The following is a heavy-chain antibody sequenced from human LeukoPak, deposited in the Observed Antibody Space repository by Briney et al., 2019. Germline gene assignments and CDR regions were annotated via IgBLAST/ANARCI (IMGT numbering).Heavy chain of an antibody. D-gene: IGHD2-15*01. CDR1: GVTVNSYF. V-gene: IGHV3-53*01. CDR3: ARGRGGD. CDR2: ISSEGLI. Sequence: GGSLRLSCAASGVTVNSYFMGWVRQAPGKGLEWVSLISSEGLIYYADSVKGRFTISRDNSENTLYLQMNSLRVEDTGFYYCARGRGGDWGQGALVTVSS. J-gene: IGHJ4*02.